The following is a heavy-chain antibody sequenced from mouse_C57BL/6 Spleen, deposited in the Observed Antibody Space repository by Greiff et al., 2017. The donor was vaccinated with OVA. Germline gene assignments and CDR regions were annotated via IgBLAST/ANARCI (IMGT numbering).Heavy chain of an antibody. CDR3: ARADYSYYYAMDY. V-gene: IGHV14-3*01. Sequence: EVKLEESVAELVRPGASVKLSCTASGFNIKNTYMHWVKQRPEQGLEWIGRIDPANGNTKYAPKFQGKATITADTSSNTAYLQISSLTSEDTAIYYCARADYSYYYAMDYWGQGTSVTVSS. D-gene: IGHD2-4*01. J-gene: IGHJ4*01. CDR2: IDPANGNT. CDR1: GFNIKNTY.